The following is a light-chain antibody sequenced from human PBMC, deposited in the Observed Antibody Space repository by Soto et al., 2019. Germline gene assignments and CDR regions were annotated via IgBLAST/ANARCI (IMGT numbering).Light chain of an antibody. CDR3: QYYDTSPAWT. CDR1: QTLSNSF. J-gene: IGKJ5*01. Sequence: EIVLTQSPGTLSLSPGERATLSCRASQTLSNSFIAWYQQKPGQAPRLLIYDTSRRATGIPDRFSGSGSGTDFTLIISRLEPEDSAVYYCQYYDTSPAWTFGQGTRLENK. V-gene: IGKV3-20*01. CDR2: DTS.